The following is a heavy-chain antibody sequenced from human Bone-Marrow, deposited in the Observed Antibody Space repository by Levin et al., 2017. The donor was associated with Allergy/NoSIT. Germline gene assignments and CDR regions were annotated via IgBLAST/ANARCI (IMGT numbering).Heavy chain of an antibody. V-gene: IGHV1-2*02. J-gene: IGHJ5*02. D-gene: IGHD6-19*01. CDR2: INPNSGGT. Sequence: ASVKVSCKASGYTFTGYYMHWVRQAPGQGLEWMGWINPNSGGTNYAQKFQGRVTMTRDTSISTAYMELSRLRSDDTAVYYCARDRWPSGWYLFKYNWFDPWGQGTLVTVSS. CDR3: ARDRWPSGWYLFKYNWFDP. CDR1: GYTFTGYY.